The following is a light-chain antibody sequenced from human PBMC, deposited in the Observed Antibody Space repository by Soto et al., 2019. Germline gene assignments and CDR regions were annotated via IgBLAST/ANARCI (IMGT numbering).Light chain of an antibody. CDR1: QSIGDW. Sequence: DIQMTQSLSTLSASVGDRVTITCRASQSIGDWLAWYQQKPGKAPKLLIYDASSLESGVPSRFSGSGSGTDFTLTITSLQPDDFATYFCQQYRSYSYTFGQGTRLEIK. CDR3: QQYRSYSYT. V-gene: IGKV1-5*01. CDR2: DAS. J-gene: IGKJ5*01.